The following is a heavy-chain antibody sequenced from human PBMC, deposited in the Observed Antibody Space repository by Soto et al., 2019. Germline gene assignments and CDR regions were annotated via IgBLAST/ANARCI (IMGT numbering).Heavy chain of an antibody. V-gene: IGHV4-59*01. Sequence: PSETLSLTCTVSGGSISSYYLSWIRQPPGKGLEWIGYIYYSGSTNYNPSLKSRVTISVDTSKNQFSLKLSSVTAADTAVYYCAGDRDGYNWWFDYWGQGTLVTVSS. J-gene: IGHJ4*02. CDR1: GGSISSYY. CDR3: AGDRDGYNWWFDY. CDR2: IYYSGST. D-gene: IGHD1-1*01.